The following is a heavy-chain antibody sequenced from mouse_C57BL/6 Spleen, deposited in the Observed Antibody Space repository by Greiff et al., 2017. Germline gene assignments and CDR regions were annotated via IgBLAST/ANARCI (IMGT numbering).Heavy chain of an antibody. CDR3: ARKVYYGKGAMDY. D-gene: IGHD2-1*01. V-gene: IGHV2-2*01. Sequence: VQLQQSGPGLVQPSQSLSITCTVSGFSLTSYGVHWVRQSPGKGLEWLGVIWSGGSTDYNADFISTLSISKDNSKSQVFFKMNSLQADYTATYYCARKVYYGKGAMDYWGQGTSVTVSS. CDR1: GFSLTSYG. J-gene: IGHJ4*01. CDR2: IWSGGST.